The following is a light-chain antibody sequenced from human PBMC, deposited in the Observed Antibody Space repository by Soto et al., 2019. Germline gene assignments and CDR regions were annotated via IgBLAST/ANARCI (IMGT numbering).Light chain of an antibody. V-gene: IGKV3D-20*02. CDR1: QTVRNNY. CDR3: QQRRSWPPTIT. Sequence: EFVLTQSPGTLSLSPGERATLSCRASQTVRNNYLAWYQQKPGQAPRLLIYDASSRATGIPDRFSGGGSGTDFTLTISSLEPEDFAVYYCQQRRSWPPTITFGQGTRLEIK. CDR2: DAS. J-gene: IGKJ5*01.